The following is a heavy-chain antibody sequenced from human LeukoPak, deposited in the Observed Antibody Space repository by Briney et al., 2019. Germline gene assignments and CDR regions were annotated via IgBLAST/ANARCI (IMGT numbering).Heavy chain of an antibody. V-gene: IGHV3-23*01. CDR3: ANGADDGFLGAGWFDY. Sequence: GGSLRLSCAASGFPFSSYAMRWVRQAPGKGLEWVSAISGSGGSTYYTDSVKGRFTISRDNSKDTLYLQMNSLRAEDTAIYFCANGADDGFLGAGWFDYWGQGTLVTVSS. CDR1: GFPFSSYA. J-gene: IGHJ4*02. CDR2: ISGSGGST. D-gene: IGHD3-16*01.